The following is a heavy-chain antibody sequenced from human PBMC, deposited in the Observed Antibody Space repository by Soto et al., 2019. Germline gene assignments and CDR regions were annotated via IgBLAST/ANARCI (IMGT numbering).Heavy chain of an antibody. CDR1: GGSISSGSYY. J-gene: IGHJ6*02. CDR3: ARVDTMIVVAERPVYGMDV. CDR2: IYYSGST. Sequence: QVQLQESGPGLVKPSQTLSLTCTVSGGSISSGSYYWSWIRQHPGQGLEWIGYIYYSGSTYYNPSLKSRVTISVDTSKNQFSLKLSSVTAADTAVYYCARVDTMIVVAERPVYGMDVCVQGTTVTVSS. V-gene: IGHV4-31*03. D-gene: IGHD3-22*01.